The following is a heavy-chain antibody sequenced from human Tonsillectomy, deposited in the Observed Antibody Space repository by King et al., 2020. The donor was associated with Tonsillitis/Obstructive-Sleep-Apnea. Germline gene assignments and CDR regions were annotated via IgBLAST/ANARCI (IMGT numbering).Heavy chain of an antibody. CDR2: IDPTDSYT. CDR1: RNSFTNYW. CDR3: ARHVGVLRFFDWPL. V-gene: IGHV5-10-1*01. D-gene: IGHD3-9*01. Sequence: VQLVESGAEVKKPGESLRISCKGSRNSFTNYWISWVRQMPGKGLEWMGRIDPTDSYTNYSPSFQGHVTISVDKTITTAYLQWSGLKASDTAMYYCARHVGVLRFFDWPLWGQGTLGTVSS. J-gene: IGHJ4*02.